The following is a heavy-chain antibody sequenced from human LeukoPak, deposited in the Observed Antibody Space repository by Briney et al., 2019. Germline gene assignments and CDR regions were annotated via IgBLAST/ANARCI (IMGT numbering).Heavy chain of an antibody. J-gene: IGHJ1*01. CDR1: GFTFSSYG. Sequence: GGSLRLSCAASGFTFSSYGMHWVRQAPGKGLEWVAVISYDGSNKYYADSVKGRFTISRDNSKNTLYLQMNSLRAEDTAVYYCAKDQITMVRRAQYFQHWGQGTLVTVSS. CDR3: AKDQITMVRRAQYFQH. V-gene: IGHV3-30*18. D-gene: IGHD3-10*01. CDR2: ISYDGSNK.